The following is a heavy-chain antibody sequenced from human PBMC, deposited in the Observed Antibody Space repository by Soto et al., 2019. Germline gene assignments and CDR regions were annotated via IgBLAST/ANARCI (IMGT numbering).Heavy chain of an antibody. CDR1: GFTFSSYG. D-gene: IGHD3-9*01. CDR3: ARAHYDILTGPTVYYFDY. V-gene: IGHV3-33*01. J-gene: IGHJ4*02. Sequence: GGSLRLSCAASGFTFSSYGMHWVRQAPGKGLEWVAVIWYDGSNKYYADSVKGRFTISRDNSENTLYLQMNSVRAEDTAVYYCARAHYDILTGPTVYYFDYWGQGTLVTVS. CDR2: IWYDGSNK.